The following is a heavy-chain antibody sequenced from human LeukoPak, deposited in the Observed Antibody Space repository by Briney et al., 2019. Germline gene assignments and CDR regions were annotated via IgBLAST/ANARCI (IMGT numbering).Heavy chain of an antibody. CDR1: GGSISSGGYY. J-gene: IGHJ4*02. V-gene: IGHV4-31*03. CDR3: ARTDYSSGYFPLDY. D-gene: IGHD3-22*01. Sequence: SETLSLTCTVSGGSISSGGYYWSWIRQHPGKGLEWIGYIYYSGSTYYNPSLKSRVTISVDTSKNQFSLKLSSVTAADTAVYYCARTDYSSGYFPLDYWGQGTLVTVSS. CDR2: IYYSGST.